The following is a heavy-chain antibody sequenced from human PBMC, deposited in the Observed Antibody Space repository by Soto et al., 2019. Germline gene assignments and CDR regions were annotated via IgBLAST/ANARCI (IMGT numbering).Heavy chain of an antibody. CDR3: ARGAPNGDYAANWFDP. V-gene: IGHV3-33*01. Sequence: QVQVVESGGGVVQPGRSLRLSCAASGFAFNTYGMHWVRQAPGKGLEWVAMIWYDGGNKFYADSVKGRFTVSRDNSKNTLYLQMNSLRAEDTAVYSCARGAPNGDYAANWFDPWGQGTLVIVSS. CDR1: GFAFNTYG. D-gene: IGHD4-17*01. CDR2: IWYDGGNK. J-gene: IGHJ5*02.